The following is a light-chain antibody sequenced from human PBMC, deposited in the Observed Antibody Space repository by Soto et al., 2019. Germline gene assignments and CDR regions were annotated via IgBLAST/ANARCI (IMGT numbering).Light chain of an antibody. J-gene: IGLJ2*01. CDR2: LNSDGSH. V-gene: IGLV4-69*01. Sequence: QPVLTQSPSASASLGASVKLTCTLSSGHSRYAMAWHQQQPEKGPRYLMKLNSDGSHSKGDGIPDRFSGSSSGAERYLTISRLQSEDEADYYCQTWDTGIKVFGGGTKLTVL. CDR1: SGHSRYA. CDR3: QTWDTGIKV.